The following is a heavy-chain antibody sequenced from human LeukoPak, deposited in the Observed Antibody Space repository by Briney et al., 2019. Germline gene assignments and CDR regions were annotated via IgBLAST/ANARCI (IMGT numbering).Heavy chain of an antibody. CDR2: IIPIFGTA. CDR3: ATGLLRGYYFDY. J-gene: IGHJ4*02. Sequence: SVKVSCKASGGTFSSYAISWVRQAPGQGLEWMGGIIPIFGTANYAQKFQGRVTITTDESTSTAYMELSSLRSEDTAVYYCATGLLRGYYFDYWGQGTLVTVSS. D-gene: IGHD3-16*01. CDR1: GGTFSSYA. V-gene: IGHV1-69*05.